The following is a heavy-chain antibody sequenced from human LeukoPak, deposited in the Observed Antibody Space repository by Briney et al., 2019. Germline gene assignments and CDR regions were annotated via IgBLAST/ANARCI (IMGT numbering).Heavy chain of an antibody. CDR1: GGSISSHY. Sequence: SETLSLTCTASGGSISSHYWSWIRQPPGKGLEWIAYLLDSVNTKDNPSLSSRLTLSADTSKNQFSLRLSSVTAADTAIYYCATIKRGSIYGYFDFWDQGIKVTVSS. D-gene: IGHD5-18*01. V-gene: IGHV4-59*11. CDR2: LLDSVNT. J-gene: IGHJ4*02. CDR3: ATIKRGSIYGYFDF.